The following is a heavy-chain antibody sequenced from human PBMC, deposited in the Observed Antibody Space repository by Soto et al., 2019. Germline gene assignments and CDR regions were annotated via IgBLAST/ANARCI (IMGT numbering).Heavy chain of an antibody. CDR1: GFIFGNHG. V-gene: IGHV3-23*01. Sequence: GGSLRLSCAASGFIFGNHGMTWVRQAPGRALEWVSTINANAIDTHYADSMKGRFTISRDNSKSTLDLQMNSLRAEDTAIYYCASWVSAHFDFWGPGTLVTVSS. CDR2: INANAIDT. J-gene: IGHJ4*02. CDR3: ASWVSAHFDF. D-gene: IGHD2-8*01.